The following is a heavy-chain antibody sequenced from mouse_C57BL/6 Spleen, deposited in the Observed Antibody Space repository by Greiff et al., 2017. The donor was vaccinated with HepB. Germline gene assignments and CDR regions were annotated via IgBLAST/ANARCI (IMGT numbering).Heavy chain of an antibody. J-gene: IGHJ3*01. Sequence: QVQLKESGAELVKPGASVKLSCKASGYTFTSYWMHWVKQRPGQGLEWIGMIHPNSGSTNYNEKFKNKATLTVDKSSSTAYMQLSSLTSEDSAVYYCAYYYGGFAYWGQGTLVTVSA. CDR2: IHPNSGST. CDR1: GYTFTSYW. V-gene: IGHV1-64*01. D-gene: IGHD1-1*01. CDR3: AYYYGGFAY.